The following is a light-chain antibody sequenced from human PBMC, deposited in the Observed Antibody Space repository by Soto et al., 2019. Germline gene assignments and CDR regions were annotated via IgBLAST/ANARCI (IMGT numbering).Light chain of an antibody. CDR1: SSDVGGYNY. J-gene: IGLJ3*02. V-gene: IGLV2-14*01. CDR2: EVT. CDR3: SSYTSSSTLGV. Sequence: QSVLTQPASVSGSPGQSITISCTGTSSDVGGYNYVSWYQQYPGKAPKLMIYEVTHRPSGVSNRFSGSKSGNTASLTISGLQAEDEADYYCSSYTSSSTLGVFGGGTKLTVL.